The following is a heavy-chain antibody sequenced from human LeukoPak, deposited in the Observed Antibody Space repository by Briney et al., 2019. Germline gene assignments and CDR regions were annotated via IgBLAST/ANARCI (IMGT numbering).Heavy chain of an antibody. Sequence: GGSLRLSCAASGFTFSSYAMHWVRQAPGKGLEGVAVISYDGSNKYYADSVKGRFTISRDNSKNTLYLQMNSLRAEDTAVYYCARGPNDFWSGYSPEVDVWGQGTTVTVSS. CDR3: ARGPNDFWSGYSPEVDV. V-gene: IGHV3-30-3*01. D-gene: IGHD3-3*01. J-gene: IGHJ6*02. CDR1: GFTFSSYA. CDR2: ISYDGSNK.